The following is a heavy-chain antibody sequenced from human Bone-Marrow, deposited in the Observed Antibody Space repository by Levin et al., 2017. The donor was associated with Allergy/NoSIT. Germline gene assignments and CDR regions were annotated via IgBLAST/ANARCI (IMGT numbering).Heavy chain of an antibody. CDR2: INVGNGNT. J-gene: IGHJ6*02. D-gene: IGHD2-21*02. CDR1: GYTFATYA. Sequence: GESLKISCKASGYTFATYAIHWVRQVPGQGLEWMGWINVGNGNTKTSPKFLGRATMTSDTSATTAFMELSSLRSEDTAVYYCARVNIESRDFFYYDMDVWGQGTTVTVSS. CDR3: ARVNIESRDFFYYDMDV. V-gene: IGHV1-3*01.